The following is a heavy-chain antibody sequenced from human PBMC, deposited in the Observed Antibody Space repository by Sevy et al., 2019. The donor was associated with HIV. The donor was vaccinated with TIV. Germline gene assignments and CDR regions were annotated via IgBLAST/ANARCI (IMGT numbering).Heavy chain of an antibody. D-gene: IGHD3-22*01. CDR2: FDPEDGET. CDR1: GYTLTELS. J-gene: IGHJ5*02. CDR3: ATVHYYDSSGYHNWFDP. Sequence: ASVKVSCKVSGYTLTELSMHWVRQAPGKGLAWMGGFDPEDGETIYAQKFQGRVTMPEDTSTDTAYMELSSLRSEDTAVYYCATVHYYDSSGYHNWFDPWGQGTLVTVSS. V-gene: IGHV1-24*01.